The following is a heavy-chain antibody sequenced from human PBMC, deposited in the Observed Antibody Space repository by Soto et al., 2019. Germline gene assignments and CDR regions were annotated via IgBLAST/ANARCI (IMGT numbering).Heavy chain of an antibody. V-gene: IGHV3-21*04. CDR1: GFTFSSYS. CDR3: AKDSGHDGGRFDY. J-gene: IGHJ4*02. CDR2: ISSSSSYI. Sequence: GGSLRLSCAASGFTFSSYSMNWVRQAPGEGLEWVSSISSSSSYIYYADSVKGRFTISRDNAKNSLYLQMNSLGAEDTAVYYCAKDSGHDGGRFDYWGQGTLVTVSS. D-gene: IGHD1-26*01.